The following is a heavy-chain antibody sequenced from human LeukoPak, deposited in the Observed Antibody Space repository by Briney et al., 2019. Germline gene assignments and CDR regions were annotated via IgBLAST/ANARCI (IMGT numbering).Heavy chain of an antibody. CDR2: IFPSGGEI. CDR1: GFTFSSYG. D-gene: IGHD2-8*02. Sequence: GGSLRLSCAASGFTFSSYGTIWVRQPPGKGLEWVSSIFPSGGEIHYADSVRGRFTISRDNSKSTLSLQMNSLRAEDTAIYYCATYRQVLLPFESWGQGTLVTVSS. CDR3: ATYRQVLLPFES. J-gene: IGHJ4*02. V-gene: IGHV3-23*01.